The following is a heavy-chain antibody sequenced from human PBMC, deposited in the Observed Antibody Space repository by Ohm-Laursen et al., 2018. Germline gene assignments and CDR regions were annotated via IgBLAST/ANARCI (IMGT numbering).Heavy chain of an antibody. CDR1: GDSISNSAYY. CDR2: IDSRGNT. D-gene: IGHD5-24*01. CDR3: ARVSRRDGYNPLDY. Sequence: TLSLTCTVSGDSISNSAYYWGWTRQPPGKSLEWIGSIDSRGNTYFNPSLRSRVTISVDTSKNQFSLKLSSVTAADTAVYYCARVSRRDGYNPLDYWGQGTLVTVSS. V-gene: IGHV4-39*07. J-gene: IGHJ4*02.